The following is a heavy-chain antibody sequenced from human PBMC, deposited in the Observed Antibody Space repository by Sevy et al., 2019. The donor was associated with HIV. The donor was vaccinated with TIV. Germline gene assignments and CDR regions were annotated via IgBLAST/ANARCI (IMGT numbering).Heavy chain of an antibody. CDR1: GFTFSIYA. D-gene: IGHD2-2*01. CDR3: AKVDVVVPVADYGLDV. V-gene: IGHV3-23*01. J-gene: IGHJ6*02. Sequence: GGSLRLSCAASGFTFSIYAMSWVRQAPGKGLEWVSSISRSGGSTNNADSVKGRLTISRDNSKSTLFLQMNSLRAEDTAVYYCAKVDVVVPVADYGLDVWGRGTTVTVSS. CDR2: ISRSGGST.